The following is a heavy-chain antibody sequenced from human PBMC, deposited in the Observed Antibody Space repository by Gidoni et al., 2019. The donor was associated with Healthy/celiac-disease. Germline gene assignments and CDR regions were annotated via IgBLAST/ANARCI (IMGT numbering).Heavy chain of an antibody. CDR3: ARVKLLPPENWFDP. CDR2: INHSGST. CDR1: GGSFSNYY. J-gene: IGHJ5*02. V-gene: IGHV4-34*01. D-gene: IGHD2-15*01. Sequence: QVQLQQWGAGLLQPSEPLSLTCAVYGGSFSNYYWRWIRQPPGKGLEWIGGINHSGSTNYNPSLKSRVTMSVDTSKRHFSLKLNSVTAADTAVYYCARVKLLPPENWFDPWGQGTLVTVSS.